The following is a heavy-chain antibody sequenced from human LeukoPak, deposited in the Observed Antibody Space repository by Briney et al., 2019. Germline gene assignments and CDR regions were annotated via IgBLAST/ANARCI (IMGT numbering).Heavy chain of an antibody. D-gene: IGHD6-19*01. J-gene: IGHJ4*02. CDR2: ISAYNVNT. V-gene: IGHV1-18*01. CDR1: GYSFTRYG. CDR3: ARAPSSGFGDN. Sequence: ASVKVSCKASGYSFTRYGFSWVRQAPGQGLEWMGWISAYNVNTNYAQKLQGGVTMITDTSTSTAYMELRSLRSDDTAVYYCARAPSSGFGDNWGQGTLVTVSS.